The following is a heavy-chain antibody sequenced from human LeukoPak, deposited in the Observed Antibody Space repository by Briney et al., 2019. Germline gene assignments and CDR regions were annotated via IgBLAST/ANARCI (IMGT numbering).Heavy chain of an antibody. J-gene: IGHJ6*02. D-gene: IGHD2-2*01. V-gene: IGHV3-21*01. CDR1: GFTFSDYA. CDR3: ARIFRYQLVDYYALDV. CDR2: ISSSSAYV. Sequence: GGSLTLSCAASGFTFSDYAMDWVRQAPGKGLEWVSAISSSSAYVYYADSVKGRFTISRDNAKSSVSLQMNSLRADDTAVYYCARIFRYQLVDYYALDVWGQGTTVTVSS.